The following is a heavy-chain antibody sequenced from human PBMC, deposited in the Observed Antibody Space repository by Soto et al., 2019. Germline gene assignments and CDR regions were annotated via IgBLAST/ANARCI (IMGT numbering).Heavy chain of an antibody. CDR1: GGSISTRSSY. Sequence: ASETLSLTCTVSGGSISTRSSYWGWIRQPPGKGLEWIGSIYYIGNTYYNPSLKSRVAISIDSSKTRFSLNLNSVTTADTAVYYCARHSPWTTYCSGGSCYVGYFQHWGQGTLVTVSS. V-gene: IGHV4-39*01. J-gene: IGHJ1*01. CDR2: IYYIGNT. D-gene: IGHD2-15*01. CDR3: ARHSPWTTYCSGGSCYVGYFQH.